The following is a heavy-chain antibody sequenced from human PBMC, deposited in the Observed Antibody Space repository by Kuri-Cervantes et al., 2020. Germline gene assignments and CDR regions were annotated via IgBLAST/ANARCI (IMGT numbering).Heavy chain of an antibody. V-gene: IGHV4-34*01. CDR1: GGSFSGYY. CDR2: MYLSGST. D-gene: IGHD3-3*01. J-gene: IGHJ4*02. CDR3: AREGLEWLGFDY. Sequence: SETLSLTCAVYGGSFSGYYWSWIRQPPGKGLEWIGSMYLSGSTYYNSSLKSRVTISVDTSKNQFSLKLSSVTAADTAVYYCAREGLEWLGFDYWGQGTLVTVSS.